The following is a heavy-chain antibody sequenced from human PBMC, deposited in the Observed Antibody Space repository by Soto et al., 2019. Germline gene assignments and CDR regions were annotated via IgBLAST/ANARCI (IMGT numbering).Heavy chain of an antibody. V-gene: IGHV1-46*01. D-gene: IGHD2-15*01. CDR1: GYTFTSYY. CDR2: INPSGGST. J-gene: IGHJ6*02. Sequence: ASVKVSCKASGYTFTSYYMHWVRQAPGQGLEWMGIINPSGGSTSYAQKFQGRVTMTRDTSTSTVYMELSSLRSEDTAVYYCAFSGGWRAATSYYYYGMDVWGQGTTVTVSS. CDR3: AFSGGWRAATSYYYYGMDV.